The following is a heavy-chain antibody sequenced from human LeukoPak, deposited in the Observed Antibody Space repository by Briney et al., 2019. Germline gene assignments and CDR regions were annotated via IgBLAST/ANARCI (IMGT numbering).Heavy chain of an antibody. CDR3: VRITGHNYFDY. CDR2: IGHAGDT. Sequence: HTGGSLRLSCAASGFTFSTDDMHWVRHVTGKGLEWVSAIGHAGDTYYSGSVKGRFTISRENAKNSLYLQMNSLRAGDTAVYYCVRITGHNYFDYWGQGTLVTVSS. D-gene: IGHD1-20*01. CDR1: GFTFSTDD. J-gene: IGHJ4*02. V-gene: IGHV3-13*01.